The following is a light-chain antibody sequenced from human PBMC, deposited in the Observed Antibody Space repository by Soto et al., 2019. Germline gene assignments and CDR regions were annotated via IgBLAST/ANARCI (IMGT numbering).Light chain of an antibody. CDR3: QQYDSIPRT. CDR2: DAS. J-gene: IGKJ1*01. CDR1: QEISNY. Sequence: DIQMTQSPSSLSASVGDRVTITCQASQEISNYLNWYQQKAGKAPKLLIYDASNLETGVPSRFGGSGSGTDFTFTISSLQPEDIATYYCQQYDSIPRTFGQGTKVEIK. V-gene: IGKV1-33*01.